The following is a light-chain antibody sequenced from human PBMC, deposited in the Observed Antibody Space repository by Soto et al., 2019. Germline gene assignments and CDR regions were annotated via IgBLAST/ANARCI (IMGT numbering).Light chain of an antibody. Sequence: QSALTQPRALSGSPGQSVTISCTGTSNDVGYYDYVSWYQQHPGKAPRLMIYDVNKRPSGVPDRFSGSKSANRASLTISGIQADDEADYYCCSYAGSYTEIFGGGTKLTVL. J-gene: IGLJ2*01. CDR1: SNDVGYYDY. V-gene: IGLV2-11*01. CDR3: CSYAGSYTEI. CDR2: DVN.